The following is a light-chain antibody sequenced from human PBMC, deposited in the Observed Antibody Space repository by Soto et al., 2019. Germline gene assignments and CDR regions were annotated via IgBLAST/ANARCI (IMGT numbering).Light chain of an antibody. CDR3: TSSTSDSLYV. V-gene: IGLV2-14*01. J-gene: IGLJ1*01. CDR2: KVS. Sequence: QSVLTQPASVSGSPGQLITISCTGTSSDVGGNKYVSGHQQYPGKVPKLLINKVSSRPSGVFNRFSGTKSGNTASLTISGLLAEDEADYFCTSSTSDSLYVVGTGTKVTVL. CDR1: SSDVGGNKY.